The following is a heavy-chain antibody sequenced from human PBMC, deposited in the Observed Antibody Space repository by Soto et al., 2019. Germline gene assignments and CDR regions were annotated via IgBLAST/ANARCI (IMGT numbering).Heavy chain of an antibody. CDR2: ISYDGSNK. D-gene: IGHD3-22*01. V-gene: IGHV3-30-3*01. CDR3: ARGRRYFDSNDSSFCY. CDR1: GFTFSSYA. Sequence: GGSLRLSCAASGFTFSSYAIHWVRQAPGKGLEWVAVISYDGSNKYYADSVKGRFTISRDNSEDTLYLQMNSLGAEDTAVYYCARGRRYFDSNDSSFCYWSQGTLVTVSS. J-gene: IGHJ4*02.